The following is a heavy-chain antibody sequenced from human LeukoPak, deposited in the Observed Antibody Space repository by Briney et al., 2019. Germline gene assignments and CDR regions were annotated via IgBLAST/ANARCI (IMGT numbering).Heavy chain of an antibody. CDR3: ARDSIVGATTVFDY. J-gene: IGHJ4*02. CDR2: IYTSGST. V-gene: IGHV4-4*07. D-gene: IGHD1-26*01. Sequence: SETLSLTCTVSGGSISSCYWSWIRQPAGKGLEWIGRIYTSGSTNYNPSLKSRVTMSVDTSKNQFSLKLGSVTAADTAVYYCARDSIVGATTVFDYWGQGTLVTVSS. CDR1: GGSISSCY.